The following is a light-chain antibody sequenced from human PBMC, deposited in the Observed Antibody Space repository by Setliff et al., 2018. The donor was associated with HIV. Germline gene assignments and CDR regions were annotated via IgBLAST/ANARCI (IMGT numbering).Light chain of an antibody. Sequence: QSALTQPASVSGSPGQSITISCIGTSSDVGGYDFVSWYQQRPGKAPKLIIFDVSERPSGVSHRFSGSKSGNTASLTISGLQAEDEADYCCCSYAGSYTFPYVFGTGTKVTVL. CDR2: DVS. J-gene: IGLJ1*01. CDR3: CSYAGSYTFPYV. CDR1: SSDVGGYDF. V-gene: IGLV2-14*03.